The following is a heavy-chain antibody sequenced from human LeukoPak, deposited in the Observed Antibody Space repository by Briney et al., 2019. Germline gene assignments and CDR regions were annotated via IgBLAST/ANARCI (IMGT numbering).Heavy chain of an antibody. V-gene: IGHV3-53*01. CDR2: IDTGVNT. CDR1: GFTVINNY. Sequence: TGGSLRLSCAASGFTVINNYMSWVHQAPGKGLEWVSIIDTGVNTYYADSVKGRFTISRDNSKNTLFLQMNSLSAEDTAVYYCARVGYSSGWVRAWGQGTLVTVSS. D-gene: IGHD6-19*01. J-gene: IGHJ4*02. CDR3: ARVGYSSGWVRA.